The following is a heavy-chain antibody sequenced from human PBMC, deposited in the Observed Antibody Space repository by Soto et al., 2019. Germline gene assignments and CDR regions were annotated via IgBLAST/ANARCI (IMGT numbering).Heavy chain of an antibody. Sequence: VQLLESGGALVQPGGSLRLSCAASGFTFSNYGMHWVRQAPGKGLEWVAVIWYDGSNKYYADSVKGRFTISRDNSKNTLYLQMNTLRAEDTAVYYCARDDIPGRAVAIYGMAFWGQGTTVTVTS. CDR2: IWYDGSNK. CDR3: ARDDIPGRAVAIYGMAF. J-gene: IGHJ6*02. CDR1: GFTFSNYG. D-gene: IGHD6-19*01. V-gene: IGHV3-33*08.